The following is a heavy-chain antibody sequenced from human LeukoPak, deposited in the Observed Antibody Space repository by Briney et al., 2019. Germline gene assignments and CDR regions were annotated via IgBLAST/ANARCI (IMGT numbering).Heavy chain of an antibody. CDR3: ARDRRDGYNVLDY. V-gene: IGHV3-7*01. D-gene: IGHD5-24*01. J-gene: IGHJ4*02. CDR2: MKQDGSEK. CDR1: GFSFSTYW. Sequence: PGGSLRLSCAASGFSFSTYWMTWVRQAPGRVLEWVANMKQDGSEKYYVDSVKGRFTISRDNAKNSLYLEMNSLRAEDTAMFYCARDRRDGYNVLDYWGQGTLVTVSS.